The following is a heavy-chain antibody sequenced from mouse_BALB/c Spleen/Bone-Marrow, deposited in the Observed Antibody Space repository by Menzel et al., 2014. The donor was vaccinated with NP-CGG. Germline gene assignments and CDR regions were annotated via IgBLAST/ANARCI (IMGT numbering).Heavy chain of an antibody. CDR2: ISSGGSYT. V-gene: IGHV5-9-4*01. Sequence: EVKVQESGGGLVKPGGSLKLSCAASGFTFSSYAMTWVRQSPEKRLEWVAEISSGGSYTYYPDTVTGRFTISRDNAKNSMYLEMSSLRSEDTDMYYCARDHFDYYTMDYWGQGTSITVSS. J-gene: IGHJ4*01. CDR3: ARDHFDYYTMDY. CDR1: GFTFSSYA.